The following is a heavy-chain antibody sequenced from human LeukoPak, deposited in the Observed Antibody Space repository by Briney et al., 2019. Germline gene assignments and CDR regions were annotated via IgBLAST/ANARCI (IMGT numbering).Heavy chain of an antibody. V-gene: IGHV3-74*01. D-gene: IGHD1-26*01. CDR2: INTDGRTT. J-gene: IGHJ4*02. Sequence: PGGSLRLSCAASGFTFSSYAMSWVRQAPGKGLVWVSRINTDGRTTNYADSVKGRFTISRDNAKNTLYLQMNNLRAEDTAVYYCARDRGSYSDYWGQGTLVTVSP. CDR3: ARDRGSYSDY. CDR1: GFTFSSYA.